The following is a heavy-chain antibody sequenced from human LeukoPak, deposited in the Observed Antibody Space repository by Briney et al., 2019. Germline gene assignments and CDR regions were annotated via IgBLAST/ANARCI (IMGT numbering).Heavy chain of an antibody. Sequence: GGSLRLSCAASGFTFSSYGMHWVRQAPGKGLEWVAFIRYDGSNKYYADSVKGRFTISRDNSKNTLYLQMNSLRAEDTAVYYCAKDIKWGLSYCGGDCHLLDYWGQGTLVTVSS. CDR1: GFTFSSYG. CDR3: AKDIKWGLSYCGGDCHLLDY. J-gene: IGHJ4*02. CDR2: IRYDGSNK. D-gene: IGHD2-21*01. V-gene: IGHV3-30*02.